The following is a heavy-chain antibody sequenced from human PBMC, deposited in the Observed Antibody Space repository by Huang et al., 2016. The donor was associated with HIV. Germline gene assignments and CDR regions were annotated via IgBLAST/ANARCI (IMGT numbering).Heavy chain of an antibody. CDR1: GYAFTDYY. CDR3: ASAPGDY. CDR2: INPKTGDT. J-gene: IGHJ4*02. Sequence: VQLVQSGAEVKKPGTSVRVSCEASGYAFTDYYMHWVRNAPGQGLEWGGWINPKTGDTHYPQKFQGRVTITRDTSITTVYMELSSLRPDDTAVYYCASAPGDYWGQGSLVTVSS. V-gene: IGHV1-2*02.